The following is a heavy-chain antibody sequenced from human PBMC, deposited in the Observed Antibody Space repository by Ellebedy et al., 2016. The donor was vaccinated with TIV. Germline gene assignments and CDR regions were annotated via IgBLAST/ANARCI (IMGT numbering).Heavy chain of an antibody. CDR3: ARFTSDYSGDWFGRAVDH. CDR1: GYSFTSYW. Sequence: GESLKISCQVFGYSFTSYWVGWVRQMPGKVLEWMGIILPANSDIRYSPSFEGQVTISADKSISTAYLQWSSLKASDTAMYYCARFTSDYSGDWFGRAVDHWGQGTLVIVSS. CDR2: ILPANSDI. D-gene: IGHD2-21*02. J-gene: IGHJ4*02. V-gene: IGHV5-51*01.